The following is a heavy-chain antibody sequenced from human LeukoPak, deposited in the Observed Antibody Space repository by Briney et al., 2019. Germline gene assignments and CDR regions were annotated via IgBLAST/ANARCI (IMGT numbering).Heavy chain of an antibody. CDR1: GFTVSSNY. D-gene: IGHD5-18*01. V-gene: IGHV3-66*01. Sequence: GGSLRLSCAASGFTVSSNYMSWVRQAPGKGLEWVSVICSGGSTYYADSVKGRFTISRDNSKNTLYLQMNSLRAEDTAVYYCARAGGYSYGQYFDYWGQGTLVTVSS. CDR3: ARAGGYSYGQYFDY. J-gene: IGHJ4*02. CDR2: ICSGGST.